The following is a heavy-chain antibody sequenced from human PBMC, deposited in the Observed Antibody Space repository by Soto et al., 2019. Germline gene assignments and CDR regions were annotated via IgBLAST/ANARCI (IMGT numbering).Heavy chain of an antibody. J-gene: IGHJ4*02. CDR1: GFTFSSYA. V-gene: IGHV3-30-3*01. CDR3: AKAEPTPSEFDY. D-gene: IGHD1-26*01. CDR2: ISYDGSNK. Sequence: QPGGSLRLSCAASGFTFSSYAMHWVRQAPGKGLEWVAVISYDGSNKYYADSVKGRFTISRDNSKNTLYLQMNSLRAEDTAVYYCAKAEPTPSEFDYWGQGTLVTVSS.